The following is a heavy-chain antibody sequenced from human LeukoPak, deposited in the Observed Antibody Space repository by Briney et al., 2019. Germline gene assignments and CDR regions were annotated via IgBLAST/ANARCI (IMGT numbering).Heavy chain of an antibody. V-gene: IGHV3-23*01. Sequence: GGTLRLSCAASGFTFSSYGMSWVRQAPGKGLEWVSAISGSGGSTYYADSVKGRFTISSDNSKNTLYLQMNSLRAEDTAVYYCAKDTPGGIAVAEDYWGQGTLVTVSS. CDR3: AKDTPGGIAVAEDY. D-gene: IGHD6-19*01. CDR2: ISGSGGST. J-gene: IGHJ4*02. CDR1: GFTFSSYG.